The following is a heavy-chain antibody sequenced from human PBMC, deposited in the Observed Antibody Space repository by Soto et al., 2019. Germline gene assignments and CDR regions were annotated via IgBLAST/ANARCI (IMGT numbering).Heavy chain of an antibody. J-gene: IGHJ5*02. Sequence: ASVKVSCKASGYTFTSYYMHWVRQAPGQGLEWMGIINPSGGSTSYAQKFQGRVTMTRDTSTSTVYMELSSLRSEDTAVYYCARGPRITMIVVVISEFDPWGQGTLVTVPQ. D-gene: IGHD3-22*01. CDR3: ARGPRITMIVVVISEFDP. CDR1: GYTFTSYY. CDR2: INPSGGST. V-gene: IGHV1-46*03.